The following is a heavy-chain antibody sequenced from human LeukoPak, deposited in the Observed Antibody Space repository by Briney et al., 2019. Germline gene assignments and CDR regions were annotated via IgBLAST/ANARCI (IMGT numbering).Heavy chain of an antibody. D-gene: IGHD3-3*01. CDR1: GGSISSYY. V-gene: IGHV4-59*01. J-gene: IGHJ4*02. CDR2: IYYSGST. CDR3: ARDQGYDNNFDY. Sequence: SETLSLTCTVSGGSISSYYWSWIRQPPGKGPEWIGYIYYSGSTNYNPSLKSRVTISVDTSKNQFSLKLSSVTAADTAVYYCARDQGYDNNFDYWGQGTLVTVSS.